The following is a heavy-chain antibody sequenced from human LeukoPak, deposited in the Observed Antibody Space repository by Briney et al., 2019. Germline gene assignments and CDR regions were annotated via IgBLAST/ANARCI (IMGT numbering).Heavy chain of an antibody. Sequence: PGGSLRLSCAASGFTFSSYSMNWVRQAPGKGLEWVSSISSSSSYIYYADSVKGRFTVSRDNAKNSLYLQMNSLRAEDTAVYYCARGRQWLANFDYWGQGILVTVSS. V-gene: IGHV3-21*01. CDR2: ISSSSSYI. CDR3: ARGRQWLANFDY. J-gene: IGHJ4*02. CDR1: GFTFSSYS. D-gene: IGHD6-19*01.